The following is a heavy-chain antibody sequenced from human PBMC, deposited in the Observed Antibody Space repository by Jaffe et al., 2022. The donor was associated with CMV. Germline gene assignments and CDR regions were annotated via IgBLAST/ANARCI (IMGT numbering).Heavy chain of an antibody. CDR3: ARSALYCSSTSCYRVEGDWFDP. CDR2: INPNSGGT. CDR1: GYTFTGYY. V-gene: IGHV1-2*02. Sequence: QVQLVQSGAEVKKPGASVKVSCKASGYTFTGYYMHWVRQAPGQGLEWMGWINPNSGGTNYAQKFQGRVTMTRDTSISTAYMELSRLRSDDTAVYYCARSALYCSSTSCYRVEGDWFDPWGQGTLVTVSS. J-gene: IGHJ5*02. D-gene: IGHD2-2*01.